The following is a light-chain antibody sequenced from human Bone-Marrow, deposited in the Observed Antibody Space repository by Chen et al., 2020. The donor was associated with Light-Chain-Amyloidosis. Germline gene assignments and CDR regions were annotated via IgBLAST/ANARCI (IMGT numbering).Light chain of an antibody. CDR3: QVWDRSSDRPV. CDR1: YIGSTS. CDR2: DDS. Sequence: SYVLTQTSSVSVAPGQTATIACGGNYIGSTSVHWYQQTPGQAPLLVVYDDSDRPSGIPERLSDSNSGNTATLTISRVEAGDEADYYCQVWDRSSDRPVFGGGTKLTVL. J-gene: IGLJ3*02. V-gene: IGLV3-21*02.